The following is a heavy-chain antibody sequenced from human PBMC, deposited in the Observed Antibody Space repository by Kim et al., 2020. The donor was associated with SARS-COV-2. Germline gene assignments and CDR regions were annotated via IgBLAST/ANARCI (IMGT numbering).Heavy chain of an antibody. J-gene: IGHJ4*02. CDR2: ISSSGSTI. Sequence: VGSLRLSCAASGFTFSSYEMNWVRQAPGKGLEWVSYISSSGSTIYYADSVKGRFTISRDNAKNSLYLQMNSLRAEDTAVYYCAREDSSGWSRVDYWGQGTLVTVSS. CDR3: AREDSSGWSRVDY. D-gene: IGHD6-19*01. V-gene: IGHV3-48*03. CDR1: GFTFSSYE.